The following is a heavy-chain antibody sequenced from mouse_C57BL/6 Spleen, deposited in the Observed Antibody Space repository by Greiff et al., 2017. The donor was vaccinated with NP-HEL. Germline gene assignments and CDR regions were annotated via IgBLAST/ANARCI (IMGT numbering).Heavy chain of an antibody. V-gene: IGHV1-69*01. CDR1: GYTFTSYW. CDR3: ARGHGSSYFDY. CDR2: IDPSDSYT. J-gene: IGHJ2*01. D-gene: IGHD1-1*01. Sequence: QVQLKQPGAELVMPGASVKLSCKASGYTFTSYWMHWVKQRPGQGLEWIGEIDPSDSYTNYNQKFKGKSTLTVDKSSSTAYMQLSSLTSEDSAVYYCARGHGSSYFDYWGQGTTLTVSS.